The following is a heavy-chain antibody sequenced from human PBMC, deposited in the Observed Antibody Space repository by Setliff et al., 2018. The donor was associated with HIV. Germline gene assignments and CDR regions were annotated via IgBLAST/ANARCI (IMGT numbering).Heavy chain of an antibody. CDR3: ARSLHYGDYPYYFDY. V-gene: IGHV3-66*01. CDR1: GFTVSSNY. CDR2: IYSGGST. J-gene: IGHJ4*02. D-gene: IGHD4-17*01. Sequence: PGGSLRLSCAASGFTVSSNYMSWVRQAPGKGLEWVSVIYSGGSTYYADSVKGRFTISRDNSKNTLYLQMNSLRAEDTAVYYCARSLHYGDYPYYFDYWGQGTLVTVSS.